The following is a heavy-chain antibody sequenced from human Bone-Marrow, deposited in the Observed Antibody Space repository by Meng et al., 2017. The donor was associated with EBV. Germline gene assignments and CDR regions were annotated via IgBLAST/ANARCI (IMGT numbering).Heavy chain of an antibody. Sequence: VQVQASGQGLVQSPGPSSLTCAASGCSISSSNWWSWVRQPPGKGLEWIGEIYHSGSTNYNPSLKSRVTISVDKSKNQFSLKLSSVTAADTAVYYCLLQVQDEDYWGQGTLVTVSS. J-gene: IGHJ4*02. CDR3: LLQVQDEDY. V-gene: IGHV4-4*03. D-gene: IGHD1-1*01. CDR1: GCSISSSNW. CDR2: IYHSGST.